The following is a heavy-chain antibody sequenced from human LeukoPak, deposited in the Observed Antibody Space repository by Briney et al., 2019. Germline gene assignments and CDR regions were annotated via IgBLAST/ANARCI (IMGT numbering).Heavy chain of an antibody. CDR2: IYTSGST. CDR1: GGSISSYY. D-gene: IGHD2-15*01. CDR3: ARYPLGYCSGGSCYV. V-gene: IGHV4-4*07. J-gene: IGHJ4*02. Sequence: SETLSLTCTVSGGSISSYYWSWIRQPAGKGLERIGRIYTSGSTNYNPSLKSRVTISVDTSKNQFSLKLSSVTAADTAVYYCARYPLGYCSGGSCYVWGQGTLVTVSS.